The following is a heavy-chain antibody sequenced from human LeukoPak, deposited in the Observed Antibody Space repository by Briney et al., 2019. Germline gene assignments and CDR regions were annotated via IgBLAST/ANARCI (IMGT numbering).Heavy chain of an antibody. J-gene: IGHJ6*02. V-gene: IGHV1-2*04. CDR3: ARGHRIVVVPAADYYYYGMDV. Sequence: GASVKVSCKASGYTFTGYYVHWVRQAPGQGLEWMGWINPNSGGTNYAQKFQGWVTMTRDTSISTAYMELSRLRSDDTAVYYCARGHRIVVVPAADYYYYGMDVWGQGTTVTVSS. CDR1: GYTFTGYY. D-gene: IGHD2-2*01. CDR2: INPNSGGT.